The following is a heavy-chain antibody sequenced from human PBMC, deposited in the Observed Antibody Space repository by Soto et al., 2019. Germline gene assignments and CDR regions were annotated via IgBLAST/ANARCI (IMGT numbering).Heavy chain of an antibody. D-gene: IGHD5-12*01. CDR1: GGSISSGGYS. CDR3: AAGGGLPRYY. CDR2: IYHSGST. V-gene: IGHV4-30-2*01. J-gene: IGHJ4*02. Sequence: QLQLQESGSGLVKPSQTLSLTCAVSGGSISSGGYSWSWIRQPPGKGLEWIGYIYHSGSTYYNPSLRSRVAISVVRPKNQFSLKLSSVTAADTAVYYCAAGGGLPRYYWGQGTLVTVSS.